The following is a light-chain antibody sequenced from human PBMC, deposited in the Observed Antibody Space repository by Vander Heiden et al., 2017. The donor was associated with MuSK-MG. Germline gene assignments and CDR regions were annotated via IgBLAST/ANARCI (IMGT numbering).Light chain of an antibody. Sequence: DIVMTQSPDSLAVSLGERATINCKSSQSVLYSSNNKDCLAWYQRKPGQPPKLLIYWASTRESGVPDRFSGSGSGTDFTLTISSLQAEDVAVYYCQQYYSTPFTFGHGTKVDIK. CDR2: WAS. CDR1: QSVLYSSNNKDC. J-gene: IGKJ3*01. V-gene: IGKV4-1*01. CDR3: QQYYSTPFT.